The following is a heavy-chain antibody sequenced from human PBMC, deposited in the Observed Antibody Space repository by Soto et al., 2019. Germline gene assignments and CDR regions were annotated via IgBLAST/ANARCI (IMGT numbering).Heavy chain of an antibody. D-gene: IGHD1-26*01. CDR3: ARDCPKAGATARCVVDY. Sequence: ASVKVSCKASGYTFTSYGISWVRQAPGQGLEWMGWISAYNGNTNYAQKLQGRVTMTTDTSTSTAYMELRSLRSDDTAVYYCARDCPKAGATARCVVDYWGQGTLVTVSS. CDR2: ISAYNGNT. CDR1: GYTFTSYG. J-gene: IGHJ4*02. V-gene: IGHV1-18*01.